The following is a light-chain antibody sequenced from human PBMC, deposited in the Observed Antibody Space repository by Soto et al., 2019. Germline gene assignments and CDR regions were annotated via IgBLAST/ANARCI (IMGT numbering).Light chain of an antibody. J-gene: IGKJ2*01. CDR1: QSISSY. CDR2: AAS. CDR3: QQSYSIPYT. Sequence: DIQMTQSPSSLSAFVGDRVTITCRASQSISSYLNWYQHKPGKAPHLLIYAASILQTGVPSRFSGSGSGTVFTLTISSLQAEDYATYYCQQSYSIPYTFGQGTKLEIK. V-gene: IGKV1-39*01.